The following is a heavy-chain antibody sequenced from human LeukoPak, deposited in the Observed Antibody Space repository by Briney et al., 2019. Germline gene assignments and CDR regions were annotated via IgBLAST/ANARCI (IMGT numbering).Heavy chain of an antibody. Sequence: GGSLRLSCAASGFTFSGSAMHWVRQASGKGLEWVGRIRSKANSYATAYAASVKGRFTISRDDSKNTAYLQMNSLKTEDTAVYYCTQTPYDSSGYNYVGNFWGQGTLVTVSS. CDR1: GFTFSGSA. CDR3: TQTPYDSSGYNYVGNF. D-gene: IGHD3-22*01. V-gene: IGHV3-73*01. J-gene: IGHJ4*02. CDR2: IRSKANSYAT.